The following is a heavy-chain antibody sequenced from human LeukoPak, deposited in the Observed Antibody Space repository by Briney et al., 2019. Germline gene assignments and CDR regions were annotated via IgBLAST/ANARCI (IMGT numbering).Heavy chain of an antibody. J-gene: IGHJ4*02. CDR1: GFTFSSYA. V-gene: IGHV3-23*01. Sequence: GGSLRLSCAASGFTFSSYAMSWVRQTPGKGLEWVSVIGGSGGRTSYADSVKGRFTVSRDNSKNTLYLQMNSLRAEDTAVYFCVEGGAPSYYDGSGDAYFDYWGQGTLVTVSS. CDR3: VEGGAPSYYDGSGDAYFDY. CDR2: IGGSGGRT. D-gene: IGHD3-22*01.